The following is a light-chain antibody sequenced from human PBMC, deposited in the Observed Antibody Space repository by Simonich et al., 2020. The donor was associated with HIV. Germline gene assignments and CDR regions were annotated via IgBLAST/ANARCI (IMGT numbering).Light chain of an antibody. V-gene: IGLV2-8*01. CDR3: SSYAGSNNWV. CDR2: EVS. J-gene: IGLJ3*02. CDR1: SSDVGGYNF. Sequence: QSALTQPPSASGSPGQSVTISCTGNSSDVGGYNFVSWYQQHPGKAPKLMIYEVSQRPSGVPDRFSGSKSGNTASLTVSGLQAEDEADYYCSSYAGSNNWVFGGGTRLTVL.